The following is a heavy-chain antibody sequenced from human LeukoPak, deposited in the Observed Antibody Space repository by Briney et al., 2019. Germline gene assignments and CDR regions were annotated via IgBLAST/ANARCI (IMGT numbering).Heavy chain of an antibody. V-gene: IGHV3-23*01. CDR2: ISASGASP. D-gene: IGHD3-10*01. J-gene: IGHJ4*02. Sequence: GGSLRLSCAASGFTFSSYAMSWVRQAPGKGLEWVSAISASGASPYYTDSVEGRFTISRDNPKNTLYLQMDSLRAEDTAVYYCAEDYKDFPGYHFEHWGQGTLVTVSS. CDR3: AEDYKDFPGYHFEH. CDR1: GFTFSSYA.